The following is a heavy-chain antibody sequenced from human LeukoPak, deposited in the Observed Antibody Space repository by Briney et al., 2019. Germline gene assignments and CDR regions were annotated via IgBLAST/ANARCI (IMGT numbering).Heavy chain of an antibody. D-gene: IGHD6-6*01. CDR3: ARDQIAARPEGWFDP. V-gene: IGHV1-2*02. CDR2: INPNSGGT. Sequence: ASVKVSCKASGYTFTGYYMHWVRQAPGQGLEWMGWINPNSGGTTYAQKFQGRVTMTRDTSISTAYMELSRLRSDDTAVYYCARDQIAARPEGWFDPWGQGTLVTVSS. J-gene: IGHJ5*02. CDR1: GYTFTGYY.